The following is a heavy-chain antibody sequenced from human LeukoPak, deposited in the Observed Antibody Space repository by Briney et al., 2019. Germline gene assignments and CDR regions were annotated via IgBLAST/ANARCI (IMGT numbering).Heavy chain of an antibody. CDR3: ARGRGCSSMSCYPDY. J-gene: IGHJ4*02. CDR2: ISPRSSYR. Sequence: GGSLRLSCAASGFSFSDYSINWVRQAPGKGLEWVSSISPRSSYRYYADSVKGRFTISRDNAKNSLNLQMNSLRAEDTAVYYCARGRGCSSMSCYPDYWGQGTLVTVSS. V-gene: IGHV3-21*01. D-gene: IGHD2-2*01. CDR1: GFSFSDYS.